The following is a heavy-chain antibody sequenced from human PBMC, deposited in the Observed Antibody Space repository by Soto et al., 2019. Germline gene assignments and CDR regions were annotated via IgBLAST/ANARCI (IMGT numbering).Heavy chain of an antibody. CDR3: GGSKAAAGLEAGRFAP. CDR1: GGTFSSYT. CDR2: IIPILGIA. V-gene: IGHV1-69*02. Sequence: QVQLVQSGAEVKKPGSSVKVSCKASGGTFSSYTISWVRQAPGQGLEWMGRIIPILGIANYAQKFQGRVKVTGEKTKRKAYMGLSRLRFGGPAGFYGGGSKAAAGLEAGRFAPWGQGTLGPLSS. J-gene: IGHJ5*02. D-gene: IGHD6-6*01.